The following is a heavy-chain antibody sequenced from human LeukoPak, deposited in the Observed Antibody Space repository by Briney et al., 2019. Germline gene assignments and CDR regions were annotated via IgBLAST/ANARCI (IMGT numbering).Heavy chain of an antibody. D-gene: IGHD2-21*02. V-gene: IGHV3-7*01. J-gene: IGHJ4*02. CDR1: GFTFSSYW. CDR3: AREAYCGGDCYYFDY. CDR2: IKQDGSEK. Sequence: GGSLRLSCAASGFTFSSYWMSWVRQAPGKGLEWVANIKQDGSEKYYVDSVKGRFTISRDNAKNSLYLQMNSLRAEEMAVYYCAREAYCGGDCYYFDYWGQGTLVTVSS.